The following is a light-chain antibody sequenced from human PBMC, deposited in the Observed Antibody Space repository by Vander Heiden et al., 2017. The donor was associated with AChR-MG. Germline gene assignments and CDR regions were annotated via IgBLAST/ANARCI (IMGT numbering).Light chain of an antibody. CDR1: NLRNYF. Sequence: SSEVTQDPAVSVALGQTVKITCQGDNLRNYFASWYQQKPGQAPILVVFGRDNRPPGIPDRFSGSTSGNTASLTITGTQAEDEADYYCYSRDSSGNPVFGGGTTLTVL. V-gene: IGLV3-19*01. CDR2: GRD. J-gene: IGLJ3*02. CDR3: YSRDSSGNPV.